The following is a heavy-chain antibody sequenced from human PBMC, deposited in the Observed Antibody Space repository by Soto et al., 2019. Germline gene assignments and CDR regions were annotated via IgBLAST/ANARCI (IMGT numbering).Heavy chain of an antibody. V-gene: IGHV3-23*01. CDR2: ISDSGANT. CDR1: GFTFSTYP. J-gene: IGHJ6*02. CDR3: AKILSMVTSYYYGMDV. Sequence: VGSLRLSCAASGFTFSTYPMIWVRQAPWKGPGCVGSISDSGANTYYADSVRGRFTISRDNSKNTLYLQMNSLRDDDTAVYYCAKILSMVTSYYYGMDVWGHGTTVTVSS. D-gene: IGHD4-17*01.